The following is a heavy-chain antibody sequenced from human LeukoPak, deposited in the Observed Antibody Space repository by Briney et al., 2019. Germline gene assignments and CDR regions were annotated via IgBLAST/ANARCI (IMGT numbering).Heavy chain of an antibody. Sequence: GGSLRLSCAASGFTVSSNYMSWVREAPGKGLEWVSVIYSGGSTYSADSVKGRFTISRDNSKNTLYLQMNSLRAEDTAVYYCARFLGSNWFDPWGQGTLVTVSS. CDR1: GFTVSSNY. J-gene: IGHJ5*02. V-gene: IGHV3-53*01. D-gene: IGHD3-3*01. CDR3: ARFLGSNWFDP. CDR2: IYSGGST.